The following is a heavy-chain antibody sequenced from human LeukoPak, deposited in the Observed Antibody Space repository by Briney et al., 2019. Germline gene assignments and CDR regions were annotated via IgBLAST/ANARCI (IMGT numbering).Heavy chain of an antibody. V-gene: IGHV3-23*01. CDR3: ARDHSSSSWYGDY. CDR1: GFTFSSYA. D-gene: IGHD6-13*01. CDR2: ISGSGGST. Sequence: AGASLRLSCAASGFTFSSYAMSWVRQAPGKGLEWVSAISGSGGSTYYADSVKGRFTISRDNSKNTLYLQMNSLRAEDTAVYYCARDHSSSSWYGDYWGQGTLVTVSS. J-gene: IGHJ4*02.